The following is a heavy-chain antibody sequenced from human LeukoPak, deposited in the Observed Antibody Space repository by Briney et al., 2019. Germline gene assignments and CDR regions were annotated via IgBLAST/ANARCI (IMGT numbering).Heavy chain of an antibody. D-gene: IGHD6-19*01. V-gene: IGHV3-23*01. CDR3: AKDSSPKGWPNAFDI. Sequence: QPGGSLRLSCAASGFTFSSYAMTWVRQAAGKGLEWVSAISNSGGSTYYADSVKGRFTISSDNSKNTLYLQMNSLRAEDTAVYYCAKDSSPKGWPNAFDIWGQGTMVTVSS. CDR2: ISNSGGST. J-gene: IGHJ3*02. CDR1: GFTFSSYA.